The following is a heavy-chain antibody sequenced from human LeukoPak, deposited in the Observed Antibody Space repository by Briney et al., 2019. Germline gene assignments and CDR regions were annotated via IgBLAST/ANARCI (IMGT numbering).Heavy chain of an antibody. V-gene: IGHV6-1*01. Sequence: SQTLSLTCAISGDSVSSNNAAWNWIRQSPSRGLEWLGRTYYRSKWYNEYAVSVRSRITIKPDTSRNQLSLQLNPVTPEDTAVYYCVGCTKPQLGFDPWGQGTLVTVSS. CDR2: TYYRSKWYN. CDR1: GDSVSSNNAA. D-gene: IGHD1-1*01. J-gene: IGHJ5*02. CDR3: VGCTKPQLGFDP.